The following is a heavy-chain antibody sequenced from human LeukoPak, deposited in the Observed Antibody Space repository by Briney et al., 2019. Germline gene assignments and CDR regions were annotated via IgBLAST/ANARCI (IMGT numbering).Heavy chain of an antibody. CDR2: IYTSGST. CDR3: AGMPKTVNNHYYYYYMDV. D-gene: IGHD4-11*01. Sequence: PSETLSLTCTVSGGSISSYYWSWIRQPPGKGLEWIGYIYTSGSTNYNPSLKSRVTISVDASKNQFSLKLSSVTAADTAVYYCAGMPKTVNNHYYYYYMDVWGKGTTVTVSS. V-gene: IGHV4-4*09. CDR1: GGSISSYY. J-gene: IGHJ6*03.